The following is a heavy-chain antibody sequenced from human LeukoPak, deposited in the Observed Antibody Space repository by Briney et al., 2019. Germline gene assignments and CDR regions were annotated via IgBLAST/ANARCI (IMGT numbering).Heavy chain of an antibody. CDR2: IYYSGST. D-gene: IGHD6-13*01. CDR3: ARVSPNSSSWYWLDP. J-gene: IGHJ5*02. V-gene: IGHV4-39*07. Sequence: SETLALTCTVSGGSISSSSYYWGWIRQPPGKGLGWIGSIYYSGSTNYNPSLKSRVTISVDTSKNQFSLKMSSVTAADTAVYYCARVSPNSSSWYWLDPWGQGTLVTVSS. CDR1: GGSISSSSYY.